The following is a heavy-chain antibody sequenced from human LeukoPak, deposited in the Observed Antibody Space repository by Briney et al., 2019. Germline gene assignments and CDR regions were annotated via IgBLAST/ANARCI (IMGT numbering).Heavy chain of an antibody. CDR1: GFTFSSYE. J-gene: IGHJ4*02. D-gene: IGHD6-19*01. CDR2: ISSSGSTI. V-gene: IGHV3-48*03. CDR3: AREGDSSGWYLVDY. Sequence: GGTLRLSCAASGFTFSSYEMNWVRQAPGKGLEWVSYISSSGSTIYYADSVKGRFTISRDNSKNTLYLQMNSLRAEDTAVYYCAREGDSSGWYLVDYWGQGTLVTVSS.